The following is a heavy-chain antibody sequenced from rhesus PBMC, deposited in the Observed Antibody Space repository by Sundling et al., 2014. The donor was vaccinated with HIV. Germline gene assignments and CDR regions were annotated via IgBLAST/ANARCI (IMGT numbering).Heavy chain of an antibody. CDR1: GGSISGSY. CDR3: AILVSAAYSGSWKS. V-gene: IGHV4-165*01. D-gene: IGHD6-25*01. J-gene: IGHJ4*01. Sequence: QVQVQESGPGLVKPSETLSLTCGVSGGSISGSYWNWIRQSPGKGLEWIGFIGGSSGNTYYSPSLKSRVTISTDTSKNQFSLKLRSVTAADTAVYYCAILVSAAYSGSWKSWGQGVLVTVSS. CDR2: IGGSSGNT.